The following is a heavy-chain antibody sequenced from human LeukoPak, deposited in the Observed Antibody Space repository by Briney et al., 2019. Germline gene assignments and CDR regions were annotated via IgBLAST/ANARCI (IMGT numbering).Heavy chain of an antibody. Sequence: GGSLRLSCAASGFTFSSYSMNWVRQAPGKGLEWVSSISSSSSYIYYADSVKGRYTISRDNAKNSLYLQMNSLRAEDTAVYYCARYDLVGSGSYNYWGQGTLVTVSS. CDR2: ISSSSSYI. CDR3: ARYDLVGSGSYNY. CDR1: GFTFSSYS. V-gene: IGHV3-21*01. D-gene: IGHD3-10*01. J-gene: IGHJ4*02.